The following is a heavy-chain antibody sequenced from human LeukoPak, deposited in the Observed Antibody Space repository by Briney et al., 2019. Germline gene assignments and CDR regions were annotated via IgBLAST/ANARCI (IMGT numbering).Heavy chain of an antibody. J-gene: IGHJ4*02. Sequence: SVTVSCKASGGTFSSYAISWVRQAPGQGLEWMGRIIPILGIANYAQKFQGRVTITADKSTSTAYMELSSLRSEDTAVYYCARAYCSGGSCYSRNLLNFDYWGQGTLVTVSS. D-gene: IGHD2-15*01. V-gene: IGHV1-69*04. CDR1: GGTFSSYA. CDR3: ARAYCSGGSCYSRNLLNFDY. CDR2: IIPILGIA.